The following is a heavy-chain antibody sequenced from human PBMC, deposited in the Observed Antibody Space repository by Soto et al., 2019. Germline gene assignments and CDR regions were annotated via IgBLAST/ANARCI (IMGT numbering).Heavy chain of an antibody. CDR1: GFTFSAYW. CDR2: IRYDGVGA. CDR3: PRVGGTGMDV. Sequence: EVQLVESGGGLVQPGGSLRLSCAASGFTFSAYWMHWVRQAPGKGLEWVSRIRYDGVGANYADSVQGRFSISRDNVKQMLYLEMNSLRPDDTAVYYCPRVGGTGMDVWGQGTKVTVS. D-gene: IGHD1-26*01. J-gene: IGHJ6*02. V-gene: IGHV3-74*01.